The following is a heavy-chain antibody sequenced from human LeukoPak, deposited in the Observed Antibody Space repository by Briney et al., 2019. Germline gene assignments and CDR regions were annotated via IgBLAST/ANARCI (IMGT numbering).Heavy chain of an antibody. CDR1: GYTFTDYY. CDR2: INPNSGGT. V-gene: IGHV1-2*02. D-gene: IGHD7-27*01. CDR3: ASLASGAPFDY. J-gene: IGHJ4*02. Sequence: ASVKVSCKASGYTFTDYYMHWVRQAPGQGLEWMGWINPNSGGTNYAQRLQGRVTMTRDTSITTAYMELSRLRSDDTAVYYCASLASGAPFDYWGQGTLVTVSS.